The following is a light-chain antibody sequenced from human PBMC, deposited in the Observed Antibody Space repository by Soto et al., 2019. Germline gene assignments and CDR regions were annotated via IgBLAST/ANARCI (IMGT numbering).Light chain of an antibody. CDR3: SSYTSSSTVV. V-gene: IGLV2-14*01. CDR1: SSDVGGYNY. CDR2: DVS. Sequence: QSALTQPASVSVSPGQSIPISCTGTSSDVGGYNYVSWYQQHPGKAPKLMIYDVSNRPSGVSNRFSGSKSGNTASLTISGLQAEDEADYYCSSYTSSSTVVFGGGTKLTVL. J-gene: IGLJ2*01.